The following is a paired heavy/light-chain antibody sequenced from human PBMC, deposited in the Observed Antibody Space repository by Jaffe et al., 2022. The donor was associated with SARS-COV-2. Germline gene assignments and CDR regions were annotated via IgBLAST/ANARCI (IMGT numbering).Light chain of an antibody. CDR1: SSNIGSNI. J-gene: IGLJ2*01. CDR3: AAWDDSLNGVV. Sequence: QSVMTQPPSASGTPGQRVTISCSGSSSNIGSNIVNWYQQLPGTAPKLLIYSINQRPSGVPDRFSGSKSGTSASLAISGLQSEDEADYYCAAWDDSLNGVVFGGGTKLTVL. V-gene: IGLV1-44*01. CDR2: SIN.
Heavy chain of an antibody. CDR2: ISTSNTYI. D-gene: IGHD5-12*01. CDR1: GFTFRSYT. V-gene: IGHV3-21*01. J-gene: IGHJ6*02. CDR3: ARDRFGGYDLPYHHGLDV. Sequence: EVQLVESGGGLVKPGGSLRLSCAASGFTFRSYTMNWVRQAPGKGLEWVSSISTSNTYIYYADSVKGRFTISRDNAQNSLYLQMNRLRAEDTAVYFCARDRFGGYDLPYHHGLDVWGQGTTVSVSS.